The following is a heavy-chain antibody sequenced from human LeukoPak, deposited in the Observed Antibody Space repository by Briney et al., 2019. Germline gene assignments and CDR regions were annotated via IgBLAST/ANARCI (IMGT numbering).Heavy chain of an antibody. CDR1: GFTFSNYG. Sequence: GGSLRLSCAASGFTFSNYGMSWVRQAPGKGLEWVSVIISGGDYTFYADSVKGRFTISRDNSKNTLYLQMNSLRAEDTAIYYCAKGQEYVWGSYRYTEGPYFDYWGQGTLVTVSS. CDR3: AKGQEYVWGSYRYTEGPYFDY. CDR2: IISGGDYT. V-gene: IGHV3-23*01. J-gene: IGHJ4*02. D-gene: IGHD3-16*02.